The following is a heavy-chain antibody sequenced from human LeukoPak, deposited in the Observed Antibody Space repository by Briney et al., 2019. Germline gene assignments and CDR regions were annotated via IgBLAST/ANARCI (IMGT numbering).Heavy chain of an antibody. Sequence: GGSLRLSCAASGFTVSSNYMSWVRQAPGKGLEWVSSISSSGNYIYYADSVRGRFTISRDNAKTSLSLQMNSLRAEDTAVYYCARASTSYSSGLDAFDIWGQGTMVTVSS. CDR3: ARASTSYSSGLDAFDI. D-gene: IGHD6-19*01. CDR1: GFTVSSNY. CDR2: ISSSGNYI. J-gene: IGHJ3*02. V-gene: IGHV3-21*06.